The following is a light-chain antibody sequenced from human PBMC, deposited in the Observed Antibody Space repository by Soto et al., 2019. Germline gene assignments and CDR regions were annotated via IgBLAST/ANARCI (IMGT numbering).Light chain of an antibody. V-gene: IGLV2-23*02. J-gene: IGLJ1*01. CDR3: CSYAVSNTYL. CDR2: EVT. Sequence: QSVLTQPASVSASPGQSITISCTGTDSDVGSHNLVSWYQLHPGKAPKLMIYEVTKRPSGVTNRFSGSKSGNTASLTIAGLQAEDEADYYCCSYAVSNTYLFGNGTTVTVL. CDR1: DSDVGSHNL.